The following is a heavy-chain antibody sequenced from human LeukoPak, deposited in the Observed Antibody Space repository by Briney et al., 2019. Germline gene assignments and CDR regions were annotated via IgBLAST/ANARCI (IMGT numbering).Heavy chain of an antibody. V-gene: IGHV3-48*04. J-gene: IGHJ4*02. CDR2: ISSSSSTI. D-gene: IGHD3-22*01. Sequence: PGGSLRLSCAASGFTFSSYSMNWVRQAPGKGLEWVSYISSSSSTIYYADSVKGRFTISRDNAKNSLYLQMNSLRAEDTAVYYCARDPNYYDSSGYYQGVGYWGQGTLVTVSS. CDR1: GFTFSSYS. CDR3: ARDPNYYDSSGYYQGVGY.